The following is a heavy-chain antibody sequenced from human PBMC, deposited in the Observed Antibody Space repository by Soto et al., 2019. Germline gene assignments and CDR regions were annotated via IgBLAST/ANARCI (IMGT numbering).Heavy chain of an antibody. J-gene: IGHJ2*01. V-gene: IGHV3-23*01. D-gene: IGHD1-26*01. CDR1: GFTFSGYA. CDR2: ISGGAGST. Sequence: GGSLRLSCAASGFTFSGYAMSWVRQAPGKGLEWVSTISGGAGSTYYADSVKGRFTISRDNSKNTLYLQMNSLRAEDTAVYYCAKDQAGYLNWYFDLWGRGTLVTVSS. CDR3: AKDQAGYLNWYFDL.